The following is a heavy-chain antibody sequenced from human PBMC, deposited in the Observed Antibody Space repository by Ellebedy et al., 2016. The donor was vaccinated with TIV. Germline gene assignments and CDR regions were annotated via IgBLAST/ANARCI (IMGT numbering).Heavy chain of an antibody. CDR2: ISHDGSSQ. CDR1: GFTFNSYA. J-gene: IGHJ4*03. Sequence: GESLKISCAASGFTFNSYAMHWVRQAPGKGLEWVAVISHDGSSQYYAYSVKGRFTVSRDNSMTTVYLEMNSLRAEDTALYYCARDLDKSSGWYGGAAYWGQGTQVTVSS. V-gene: IGHV3-30-3*01. D-gene: IGHD6-19*01. CDR3: ARDLDKSSGWYGGAAY.